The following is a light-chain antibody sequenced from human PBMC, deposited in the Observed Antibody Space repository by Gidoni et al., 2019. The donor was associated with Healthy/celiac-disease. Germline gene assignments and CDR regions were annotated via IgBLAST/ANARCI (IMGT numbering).Light chain of an antibody. CDR2: GAS. CDR1: QSVSSN. V-gene: IGKV3-15*01. Sequence: EILMPQSPSTLSVSPGERATLSCRATQSVSSNLAWYQQKPGQAPRLLIYGASTRATGIPARFSGSGSGTEFTLTISSLQSEDFAVYYCQQYNNWPGTFGQGTKVEIK. J-gene: IGKJ1*01. CDR3: QQYNNWPGT.